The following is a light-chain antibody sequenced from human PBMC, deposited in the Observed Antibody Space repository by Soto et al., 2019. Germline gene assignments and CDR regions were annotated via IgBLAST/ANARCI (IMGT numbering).Light chain of an antibody. CDR3: ATWDDSLSGRV. CDR1: MSNIGAGYD. CDR2: KNN. Sequence: QSVLTQPPSVSGAPGQRVTISCTGSMSNIGAGYDVHWYQQLPGTAPKLLLYKNNQRPSGVPDRFSGSKSGTSASLAISGLRSEDEADYYCATWDDSLSGRVFGGGTKLTVL. J-gene: IGLJ3*02. V-gene: IGLV1-47*01.